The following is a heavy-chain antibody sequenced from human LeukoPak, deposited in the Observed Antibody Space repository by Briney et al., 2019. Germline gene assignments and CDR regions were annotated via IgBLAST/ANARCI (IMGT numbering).Heavy chain of an antibody. V-gene: IGHV5-51*01. CDR1: GLTFSSYS. CDR3: ARQKLSCSSTSCYTRVYYYGMDV. D-gene: IGHD2-2*02. J-gene: IGHJ6*02. CDR2: IYPGDSDT. Sequence: PGGSLRLSCVGSGLTFSSYSMNWVRQAPGKGLEWMGIIYPGDSDTRYSPSFQGQVTISADKSISTAYLQWSSLKASDTAMYYCARQKLSCSSTSCYTRVYYYGMDVWGQGTTVTVSS.